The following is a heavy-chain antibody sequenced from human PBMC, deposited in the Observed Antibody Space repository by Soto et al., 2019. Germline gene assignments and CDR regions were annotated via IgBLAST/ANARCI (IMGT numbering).Heavy chain of an antibody. Sequence: PSETLSLTCAVYGGSFSGYYWSWIRQPPGKGLEWIGEINHSGSTNYNPSLKSRVTISVDTSKNQFSLKLSSVTAADTAVYYCARVPIFHYYYYMDVWGKGTTVTVSS. CDR2: INHSGST. CDR3: ARVPIFHYYYYMDV. J-gene: IGHJ6*03. CDR1: GGSFSGYY. D-gene: IGHD3-9*01. V-gene: IGHV4-34*01.